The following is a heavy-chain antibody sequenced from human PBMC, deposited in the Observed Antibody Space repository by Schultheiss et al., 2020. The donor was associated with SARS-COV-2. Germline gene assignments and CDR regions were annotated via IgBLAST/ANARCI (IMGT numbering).Heavy chain of an antibody. V-gene: IGHV3-48*01. CDR3: AKAYSSSCYDVSYWYFDL. D-gene: IGHD6-13*01. CDR1: GFTFSSYS. J-gene: IGHJ2*01. Sequence: GGSLRLSCAASGFTFSSYSMNWVRQAPGKGLEWVSYISSSGSTIYYADSVKGRFTFSRDNAKNSLYLQMNSLRAEDTAVYYCAKAYSSSCYDVSYWYFDLWGRGTLVTVSS. CDR2: ISSSGSTI.